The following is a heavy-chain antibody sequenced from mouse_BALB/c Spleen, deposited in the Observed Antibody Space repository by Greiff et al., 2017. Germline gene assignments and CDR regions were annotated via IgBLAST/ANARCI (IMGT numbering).Heavy chain of an antibody. Sequence: EVQLVESGPGLVKPSQSLSLTCTVTGYSITSDYAWNWIRQFPGNKLEWMGYISYSGSTSYNPSLKSRISITRDTSKNQFFLQLNSVTTEDTATYYCARSPLYSYAMDYWGQGTSVTVSS. J-gene: IGHJ4*01. CDR2: ISYSGST. D-gene: IGHD2-1*01. CDR3: ARSPLYSYAMDY. CDR1: GYSITSDYA. V-gene: IGHV3-2*02.